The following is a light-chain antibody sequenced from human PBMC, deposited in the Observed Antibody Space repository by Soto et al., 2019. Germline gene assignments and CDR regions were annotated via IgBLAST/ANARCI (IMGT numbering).Light chain of an antibody. Sequence: EIVSTQSPATLALSPGERATLSGSASQSVSSYLAWYQQKPGQAPRLLIYDASNRATGIPARFSGSGSGTDFTLTISSLEPEDFAVYYCQQRSNWPPITFGQGTRLEIK. CDR2: DAS. V-gene: IGKV3-11*01. J-gene: IGKJ5*01. CDR1: QSVSSY. CDR3: QQRSNWPPIT.